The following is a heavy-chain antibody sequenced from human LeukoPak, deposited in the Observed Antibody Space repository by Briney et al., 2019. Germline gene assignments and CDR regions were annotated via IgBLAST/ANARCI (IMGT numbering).Heavy chain of an antibody. CDR1: GGSISSYY. J-gene: IGHJ3*01. V-gene: IGHV4-4*07. CDR3: ATSEMDTAMATALGAFAV. Sequence: SETLSLTCTVSGGSISSYYWSWIRQPAEKGLERIWRIYTSGSTNYNPSLKSRVTMSADTSKNQFSLKLSSVTSAGTAVYYCATSEMDTAMATALGAFAVRGQGTMVSVSS. D-gene: IGHD5-18*01. CDR2: IYTSGST.